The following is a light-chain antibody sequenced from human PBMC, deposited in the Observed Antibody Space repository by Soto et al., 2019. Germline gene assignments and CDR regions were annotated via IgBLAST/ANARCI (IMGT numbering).Light chain of an antibody. V-gene: IGKV3D-20*01. Sequence: ESVFTLSPATLSLSPGERATLCCGAIQRVSGGFLAWYQQKPGLAPRLILYDTSFRATGIPDRFSGSGSGTDFTLTISRLDPEDFAVYYWQQYGSSPSFGQGTKVDIK. CDR1: QRVSGGF. CDR3: QQYGSSPS. J-gene: IGKJ1*01. CDR2: DTS.